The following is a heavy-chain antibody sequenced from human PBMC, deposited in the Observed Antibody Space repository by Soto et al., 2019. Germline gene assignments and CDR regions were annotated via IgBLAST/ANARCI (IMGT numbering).Heavy chain of an antibody. V-gene: IGHV3-30*18. J-gene: IGHJ6*02. D-gene: IGHD6-19*01. CDR1: GFTFNKYG. CDR3: AKDQGAAVAGSYGMDV. Sequence: QLVQSGGGVVQWGGSLTISCAASGFTFNKYGLQWVRQAPGKGLEWVAVISYDGNNKHYADSVKGRFTVSRDDSKNTLFLQMNSLRVDDAAVYYCAKDQGAAVAGSYGMDVWGQGTTVTVSS. CDR2: ISYDGNNK.